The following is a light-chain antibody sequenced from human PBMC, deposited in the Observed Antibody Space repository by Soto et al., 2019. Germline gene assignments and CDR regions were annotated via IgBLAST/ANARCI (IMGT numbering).Light chain of an antibody. Sequence: EIVLTQSPGTLSLSPGERATLSCRASQSVSSSYLAWYQQKPGQAPRLLIYGASSRATGIPDGFSGSGSGTDFTLTINSLQPDDFATYYCQQYHIYSGTFGQGTKVEIK. CDR2: GAS. V-gene: IGKV3-20*01. CDR1: QSVSSSY. CDR3: QQYHIYSGT. J-gene: IGKJ1*01.